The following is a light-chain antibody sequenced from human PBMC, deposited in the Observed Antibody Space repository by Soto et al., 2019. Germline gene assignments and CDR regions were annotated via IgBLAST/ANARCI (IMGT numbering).Light chain of an antibody. Sequence: DIPMTHSPSSLSASVGDTVTITCRASRTVTHFVNWYQQQPGKAPKLLIYGASSLQSGVPSRFSGSGSGTDFTRTIASLHPEDFATYYCQQSYSALGTFGQGTRV. CDR1: RTVTHF. CDR2: GAS. CDR3: QQSYSALGT. J-gene: IGKJ1*01. V-gene: IGKV1-39*01.